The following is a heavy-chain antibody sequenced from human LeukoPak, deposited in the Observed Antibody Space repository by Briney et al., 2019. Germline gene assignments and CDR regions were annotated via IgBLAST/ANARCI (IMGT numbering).Heavy chain of an antibody. CDR2: IYHSGTT. CDR3: ARKENVYYYFDY. CDR1: GYSITSSSW. D-gene: IGHD3-10*01. J-gene: IGHJ4*02. V-gene: IGHV4-28*01. Sequence: SEALSLTCAVSGYSITSSSWWGWIRQPPGKGLEWIGYIYHSGTTYYNPSLQSRVAMSVDTSKNQFSLKLSSVTAVDTAVYYCARKENVYYYFDYWGQGTLVTVSS.